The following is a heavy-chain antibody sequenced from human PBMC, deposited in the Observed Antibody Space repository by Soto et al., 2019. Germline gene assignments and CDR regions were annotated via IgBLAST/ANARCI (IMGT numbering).Heavy chain of an antibody. J-gene: IGHJ4*02. CDR3: ARGGGYDSFDF. CDR1: GGSFSGCY. D-gene: IGHD5-12*01. Sequence: PSETLSLTCAVYGGSFSGCYWSWIRQPPGKGLEWIGEINHSGSTNYNPSLKSRVTISVDRTRNQFSLSLSSMTAADKAVYYCARGGGYDSFDFWGQGIQVTVSS. CDR2: INHSGST. V-gene: IGHV4-34*01.